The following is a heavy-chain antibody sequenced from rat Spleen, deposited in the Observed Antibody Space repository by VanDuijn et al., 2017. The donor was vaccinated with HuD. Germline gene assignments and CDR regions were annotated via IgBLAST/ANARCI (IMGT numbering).Heavy chain of an antibody. J-gene: IGHJ3*01. V-gene: IGHV2-13*01. CDR1: GFSLSNYG. Sequence: QVQLKESGPGLVQPSQTLSLTCTVSGFSLSNYGVIWVRQPPGKGLEWMGLIWGNGSPDYNSALKSRLSISRDTSKSQVYLRMNSLQTEDTAIYFCTSPFRWFAYWGQGTLVTVSS. CDR2: IWGNGSP. CDR3: TSPFRWFAY.